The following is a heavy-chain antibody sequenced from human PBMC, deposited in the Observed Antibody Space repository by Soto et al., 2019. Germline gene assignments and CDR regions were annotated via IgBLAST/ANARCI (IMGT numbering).Heavy chain of an antibody. J-gene: IGHJ5*02. CDR1: GGSISSGGYY. CDR3: ARVPIMVRGVIGWFDP. CDR2: IYYSGST. Sequence: QVQLQESGPGLVKPSQTLSLTCTVSGGSISSGGYYWSWIRQHPGKGLEWIGYIYYSGSTYYNPSLKSRVTLSVDTSKNQFSLKLSSVTAADTAVYYCARVPIMVRGVIGWFDPWGQGTLVTVSS. D-gene: IGHD3-10*01. V-gene: IGHV4-31*03.